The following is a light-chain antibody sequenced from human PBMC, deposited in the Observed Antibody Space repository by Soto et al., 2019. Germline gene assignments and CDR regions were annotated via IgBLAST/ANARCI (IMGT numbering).Light chain of an antibody. CDR3: QHYDNWPLT. CDR1: QSISSH. V-gene: IGKV3-15*01. J-gene: IGKJ4*01. Sequence: EIVMTQSPATLSVSPGERATLSCRASQSISSHLAWYQQKPGQSPRLLIYDASTRATGIPARFSGSGSGTEFTLILSSLQSEDFAGYYCQHYDNWPLTFGGGTKVEIK. CDR2: DAS.